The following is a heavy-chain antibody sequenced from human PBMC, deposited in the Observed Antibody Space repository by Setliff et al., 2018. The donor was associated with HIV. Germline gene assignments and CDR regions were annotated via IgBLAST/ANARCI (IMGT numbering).Heavy chain of an antibody. V-gene: IGHV4-31*03. D-gene: IGHD5-12*01. CDR1: SGPISNGGFY. Sequence: SETLSLTCTVSSGPISNGGFYWSWIRHHPGKGLEWIGYIYYSGGTYYSPSLKSRVSMSIDTFKNQFSLNLTPVTAADTAVYYCARGIYRPWGGYSAFATDAFETWGQGTLVTVSS. CDR2: IYYSGGT. CDR3: ARGIYRPWGGYSAFATDAFET. J-gene: IGHJ3*02.